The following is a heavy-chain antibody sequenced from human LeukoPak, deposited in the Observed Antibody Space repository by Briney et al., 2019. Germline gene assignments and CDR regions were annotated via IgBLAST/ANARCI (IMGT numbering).Heavy chain of an antibody. V-gene: IGHV4-34*01. Sequence: SETLSLTCAVYGGSFSGYYCSWVRPPPGKGLEWMGEINHSASNNYNPTIKRRVTISVATSKHQFSLKLSSVTAADTAAYYCAVGKVGATTPNFDYWGQETRVRVSS. CDR2: INHSASN. CDR3: AVGKVGATTPNFDY. D-gene: IGHD1-26*01. J-gene: IGHJ4*02. CDR1: GGSFSGYY.